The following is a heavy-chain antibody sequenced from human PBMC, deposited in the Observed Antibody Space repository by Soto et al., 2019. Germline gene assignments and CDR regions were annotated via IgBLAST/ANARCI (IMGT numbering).Heavy chain of an antibody. CDR2: VYHSGTT. J-gene: IGHJ5*02. D-gene: IGHD2-8*01. CDR3: ASLYCPDVVCYVPDCWFDP. Sequence: SETLSLTCTVSGGSISSGDYYWSWIRQTPGKGLEWIGYVYHSGTTYYNPSLKSRVTISEDTSKNQFSLKLTSVTAADTAVYYCASLYCPDVVCYVPDCWFDPWGQGGLVTFSA. V-gene: IGHV4-30-4*01. CDR1: GGSISSGDYY.